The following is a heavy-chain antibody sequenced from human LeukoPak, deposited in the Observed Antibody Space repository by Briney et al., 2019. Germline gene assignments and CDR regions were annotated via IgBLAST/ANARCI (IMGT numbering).Heavy chain of an antibody. CDR3: ARVSSGWYYFDY. J-gene: IGHJ4*02. CDR1: GYTFTSYA. Sequence: ASVKVSCKASGYTFTSYAMHWVRQAPGQRLEGMGWINAGNGNTKYSQKFQGRVTITRDTSASTAYMELSSLRSEDTAVYYCARVSSGWYYFDYWGQGTLVTVSS. D-gene: IGHD6-19*01. V-gene: IGHV1-3*01. CDR2: INAGNGNT.